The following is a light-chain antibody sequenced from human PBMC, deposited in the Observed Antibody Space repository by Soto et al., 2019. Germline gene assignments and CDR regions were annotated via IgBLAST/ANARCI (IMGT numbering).Light chain of an antibody. Sequence: EIVLTQSPATLSLSPGERATLSCRASQSVGSYLAWYQHKPGQAPRLLIYDASNRATGIPARFSGSGSGTDFTLTLSSLEPEHFAVYYCHQRSNSPTFGQATKLHIK. CDR3: HQRSNSPT. CDR2: DAS. CDR1: QSVGSY. V-gene: IGKV3-11*01. J-gene: IGKJ2*01.